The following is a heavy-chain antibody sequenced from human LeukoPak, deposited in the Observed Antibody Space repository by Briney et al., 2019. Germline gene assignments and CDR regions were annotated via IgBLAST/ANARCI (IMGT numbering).Heavy chain of an antibody. CDR3: ARAEYSSGWYYGTNFDY. D-gene: IGHD6-19*01. CDR1: GFTFSSYA. Sequence: GGSLRLSCAASGFTFSSYAMSWVRQAPGKGLEYVSAISSNGGSTYYANSVKGRFTISRDNSKNTLYLQMGSLRAEDMAVYYCARAEYSSGWYYGTNFDYWGQGTLVTVSS. CDR2: ISSNGGST. J-gene: IGHJ4*02. V-gene: IGHV3-64*01.